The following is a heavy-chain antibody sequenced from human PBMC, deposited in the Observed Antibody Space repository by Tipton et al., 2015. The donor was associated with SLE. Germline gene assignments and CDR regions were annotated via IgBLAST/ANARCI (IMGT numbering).Heavy chain of an antibody. J-gene: IGHJ6*03. CDR3: GTVTTSRRYYYMDV. CDR1: GYTFTEHY. Sequence: QSGPEVKKPGSTVTISCEVSGYTFTEHYIHWVQQAPGKGLEWIGLVESENGETIYAEKFRGRVTITADTSTDTAYMELSSLRSEDTAVYYCGTVTTSRRYYYMDVWGEGTTVTVSS. CDR2: VESENGET. V-gene: IGHV1-69-2*01. D-gene: IGHD1-1*01.